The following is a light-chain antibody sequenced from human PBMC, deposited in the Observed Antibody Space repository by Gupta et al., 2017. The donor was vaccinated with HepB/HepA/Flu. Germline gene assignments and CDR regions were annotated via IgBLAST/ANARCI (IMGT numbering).Light chain of an antibody. CDR2: LNSDGSH. CDR3: QNWGTGILV. V-gene: IGLV4-69*01. Sequence: QLVLTQSPSASASLGASVKLTCTLSSGHSSYAIAWHQQQPEKGPRYLMKLNSDGSHSTGDGIPYRFSGSSSAAARSLTISSLQSEDESYYSSQNWGTGILVFGGGTKLTVL. CDR1: SGHSSYA. J-gene: IGLJ2*01.